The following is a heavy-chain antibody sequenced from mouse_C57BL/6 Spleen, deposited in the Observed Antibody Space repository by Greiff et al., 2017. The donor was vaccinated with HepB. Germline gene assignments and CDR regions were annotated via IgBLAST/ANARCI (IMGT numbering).Heavy chain of an antibody. CDR2: IYPRDGST. D-gene: IGHD2-1*01. CDR1: GYTFTDHT. J-gene: IGHJ1*03. Sequence: QVQLQQSDAELVKPGASVKISCKVSGYTFTDHTIHWMKQRPEQGLEWIGYIYPRDGSTKYNEKFKGKATLTADKSSSTAYMQLNSLTSEDSAVYFCARGGIYYGKPWYFDVWGTGTTVTVSS. CDR3: ARGGIYYGKPWYFDV. V-gene: IGHV1-78*01.